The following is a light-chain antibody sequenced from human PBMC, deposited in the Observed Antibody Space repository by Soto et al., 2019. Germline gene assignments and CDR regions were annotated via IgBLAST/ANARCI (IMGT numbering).Light chain of an antibody. CDR1: TSNIVNYA. Sequence: QSVLTQPPSLSEGPGQRVTISCSGTTSNIVNYAANWYQQVPGKAPKLLIYYNDLLASGVSDRFSGSKSGTSASLAISGLQPEDEADYFCAAWDDSLRGVVFGGGTKLTVL. J-gene: IGLJ3*02. CDR2: YND. CDR3: AAWDDSLRGVV. V-gene: IGLV1-36*01.